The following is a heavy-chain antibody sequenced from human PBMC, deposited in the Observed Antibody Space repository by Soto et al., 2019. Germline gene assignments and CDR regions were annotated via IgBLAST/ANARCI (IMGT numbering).Heavy chain of an antibody. Sequence: QLQLQESGPGLVKPSETLSLTCTVSGGSISSSSYYWGWIRQPPGKGLEWIGSIYYSGSTYYNPSLKSRVTISVDTSKNQFSLKLSSVTAADTAVYYCARHPDDYGDDYYFDYWGQGTLVTVSS. CDR3: ARHPDDYGDDYYFDY. D-gene: IGHD4-17*01. CDR2: IYYSGST. V-gene: IGHV4-39*01. CDR1: GGSISSSSYY. J-gene: IGHJ4*02.